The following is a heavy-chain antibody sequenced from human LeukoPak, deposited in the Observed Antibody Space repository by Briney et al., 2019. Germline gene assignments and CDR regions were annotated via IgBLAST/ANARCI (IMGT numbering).Heavy chain of an antibody. J-gene: IGHJ4*02. Sequence: PGGSLRPSCSFSGFTFADYAMSWVRQAPGKGLEWVGFISSKAFGGTTEYAASVKGRFIISRDESKSIAYLQMNSLKTEDTGIYYCTRVPYDFGSFDYWGQGTLVTVSS. D-gene: IGHD3-3*01. CDR1: GFTFADYA. CDR2: ISSKAFGGTT. V-gene: IGHV3-49*04. CDR3: TRVPYDFGSFDY.